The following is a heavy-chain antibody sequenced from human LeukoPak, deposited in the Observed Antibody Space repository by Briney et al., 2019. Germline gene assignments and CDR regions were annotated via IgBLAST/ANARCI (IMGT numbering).Heavy chain of an antibody. CDR3: AKDLVPAAGGDAFDI. V-gene: IGHV3-30-3*01. CDR2: ISYDGSNK. Sequence: GGPLRLSCAASGFTFSSYAMHWVRQAPGKGLEWVAVISYDGSNKYYADSVKGRFTISRDNSKNTLYLQMNSLRAEDTAVYYCAKDLVPAAGGDAFDIWGQGTMVTVSS. D-gene: IGHD2-2*01. CDR1: GFTFSSYA. J-gene: IGHJ3*02.